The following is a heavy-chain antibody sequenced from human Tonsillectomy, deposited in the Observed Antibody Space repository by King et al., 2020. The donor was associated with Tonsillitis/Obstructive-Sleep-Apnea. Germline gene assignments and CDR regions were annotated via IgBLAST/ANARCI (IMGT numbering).Heavy chain of an antibody. CDR3: AREQEGFDY. J-gene: IGHJ4*02. CDR1: GFTFSSYA. CDR2: ISYDGSNK. Sequence: QLVQSGGGVVQPGRSLRLSCAASGFTFSSYAMHWVRQAPGKGLEWVAVISYDGSNKYYADSVKGRFTISRDNSKNTLYLQMNSLRAEDTAVYYCAREQEGFDYWGQGTLVTVSS. V-gene: IGHV3-30*04.